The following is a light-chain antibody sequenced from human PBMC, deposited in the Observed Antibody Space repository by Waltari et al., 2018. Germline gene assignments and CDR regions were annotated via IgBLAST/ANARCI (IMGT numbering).Light chain of an antibody. CDR1: TSDVGAYKY. V-gene: IGLV2-14*03. J-gene: IGLJ1*01. CDR3: SSYTTTNTAYV. Sequence: QSALTQPASVSGSPGQSITISCTGTTSDVGAYKYVSWYQHHPGKAPKLIIYGVSNRPSGVSKRVSGSKSGNTASLTISGLQADDEAEYYCSSYTTTNTAYVFGTGTKVTVL. CDR2: GVS.